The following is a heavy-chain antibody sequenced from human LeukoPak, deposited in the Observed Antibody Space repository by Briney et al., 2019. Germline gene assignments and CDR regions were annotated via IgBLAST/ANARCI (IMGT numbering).Heavy chain of an antibody. J-gene: IGHJ5*02. V-gene: IGHV1-69*13. Sequence: ASVKVSCKASRGTFSSYAISWVRQAPGQGLEWMGGITPIFGTANYAQKFQGRVTITADESTSTAYMELSSLRSEDTAVYYCARYPDCGGDCYSHWFDPWGQGTLVTVSS. D-gene: IGHD2-21*02. CDR3: ARYPDCGGDCYSHWFDP. CDR1: RGTFSSYA. CDR2: ITPIFGTA.